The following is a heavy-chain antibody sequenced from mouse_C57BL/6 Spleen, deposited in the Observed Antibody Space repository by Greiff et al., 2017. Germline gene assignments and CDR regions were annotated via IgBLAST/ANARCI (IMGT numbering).Heavy chain of an antibody. CDR3: ARSAQANYFDY. V-gene: IGHV1-69*01. J-gene: IGHJ2*01. Sequence: QVQLQQSGAELVMPGASVKLSCKASGYTFTSYWMHWVKQRPGQGLEWIGEIDPSDSYTNYNQKFKGKSTLTVDKSSSTAYMQLSSLTSEDSAVYYCARSAQANYFDYWGQGTTLTVSS. CDR1: GYTFTSYW. CDR2: IDPSDSYT. D-gene: IGHD3-2*02.